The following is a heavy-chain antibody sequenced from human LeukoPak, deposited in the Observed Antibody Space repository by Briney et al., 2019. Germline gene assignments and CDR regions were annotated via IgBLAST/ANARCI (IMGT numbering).Heavy chain of an antibody. CDR3: ARAGYYGFWSGYAPSYYYGMDV. CDR1: GGSISSYY. CDR2: IYTSGST. D-gene: IGHD3-3*01. J-gene: IGHJ6*02. Sequence: SETLSLTCTVSGGSISSYYWSWIRQPAGKGLEWIGRIYTSGSTNYNPSLKSRVTMSVDTSKNQFSLKLSSVTAADTAVYYCARAGYYGFWSGYAPSYYYGMDVWGQGTTVTVSS. V-gene: IGHV4-4*07.